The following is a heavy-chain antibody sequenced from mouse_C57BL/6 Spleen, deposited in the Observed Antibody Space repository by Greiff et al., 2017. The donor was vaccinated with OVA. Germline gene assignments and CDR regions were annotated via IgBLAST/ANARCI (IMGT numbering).Heavy chain of an antibody. Sequence: QVQLQQPGTELVKPGASVKLSCKASGYTFTSYWMHWVKQRPGQGLEWIGNINPSNGGTNYNEKFKSKATLTVDKSSSTAYMQLSSLTSEVSAVYYGARSGYGYTWFAYWGKGTLVTVSA. CDR2: INPSNGGT. J-gene: IGHJ3*01. V-gene: IGHV1-53*01. CDR1: GYTFTSYW. CDR3: ARSGYGYTWFAY. D-gene: IGHD2-2*01.